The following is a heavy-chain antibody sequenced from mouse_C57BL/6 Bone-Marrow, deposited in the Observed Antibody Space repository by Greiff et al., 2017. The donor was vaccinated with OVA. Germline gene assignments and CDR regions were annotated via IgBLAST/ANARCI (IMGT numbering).Heavy chain of an antibody. CDR2: ISSGGSYT. CDR1: GFTFSSYG. J-gene: IGHJ3*01. CDR3: ATITTVVEEMLSY. Sequence: EVNVVESGGDLVKPGGSLKLSCAASGFTFSSYGMSWVRQTPDKRLEWVATISSGGSYTYYPDSVKGRFTISRDNAKNTLYLQMSSLKSEDTAMYYCATITTVVEEMLSYWGQGTLVTVSA. D-gene: IGHD1-1*01. V-gene: IGHV5-6*01.